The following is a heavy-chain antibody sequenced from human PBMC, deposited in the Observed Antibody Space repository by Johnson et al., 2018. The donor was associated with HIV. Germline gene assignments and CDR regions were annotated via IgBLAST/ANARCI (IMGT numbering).Heavy chain of an antibody. Sequence: QVQLVESGGVVVQPGGSLRLSCAASGFTFNDYYMGWIRQAPGKGLEWVSFISSSGNSIYHADSVEGRFAISRDNAKNTLYLQMNSLRAEDTAMYYCAREGVGTTCPFDIWGQGTRVTVSS. J-gene: IGHJ3*02. CDR2: ISSSGNSI. CDR3: AREGVGTTCPFDI. CDR1: GFTFNDYY. D-gene: IGHD1-26*01. V-gene: IGHV3-11*01.